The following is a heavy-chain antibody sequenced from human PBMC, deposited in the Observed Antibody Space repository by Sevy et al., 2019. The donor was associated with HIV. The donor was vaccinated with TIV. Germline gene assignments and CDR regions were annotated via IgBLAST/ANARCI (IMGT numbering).Heavy chain of an antibody. Sequence: SETLSLTCTVSGGSVSSGSYYWNWIRQPPGKGLEWIGHLYDSENIEYNPYLKSRVTISVDTSKNQFSLKLTSVTAADTAVYYCARGGRLRGEYAQHWGQGTLVTVSS. V-gene: IGHV4-61*01. CDR2: LYDSENI. J-gene: IGHJ1*01. CDR1: GGSVSSGSYY. CDR3: ARGGRLRGEYAQH. D-gene: IGHD3-16*01.